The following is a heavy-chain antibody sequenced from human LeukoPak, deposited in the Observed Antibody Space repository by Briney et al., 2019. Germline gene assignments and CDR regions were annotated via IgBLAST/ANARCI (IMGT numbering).Heavy chain of an antibody. CDR1: GFTFSDAW. J-gene: IGHJ1*01. V-gene: IGHV3-15*01. CDR3: TTAAFH. D-gene: IGHD6-25*01. CDR2: IRSETDGGTT. Sequence: PGGSLSLSCAASGFTFSDAWMNWVRQDPGKGLEWVGHIRSETDGGTTDYAAPVKGRFTISRDDSKSTLFLHMNSLKPEDTAVYYCTTAAFHWGQGTLVTVSS.